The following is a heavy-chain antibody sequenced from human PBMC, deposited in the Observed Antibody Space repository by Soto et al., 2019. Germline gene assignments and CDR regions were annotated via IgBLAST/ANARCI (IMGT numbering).Heavy chain of an antibody. CDR3: ARISGTTYTDY. CDR1: GFTFGSYS. CDR2: XSSSSXYI. D-gene: IGHD1-7*01. J-gene: IGHJ4*02. Sequence: GXSLRLSCAASGFTFGSYSMNWVRQAPGQVLEWVYAXSSSSXYIYYADSVKRXFTISRDXXNNSLYLKTTSLRAEDKDVYYCARISGTTYTDYWGKGTLVTVYS. V-gene: IGHV3-21*01.